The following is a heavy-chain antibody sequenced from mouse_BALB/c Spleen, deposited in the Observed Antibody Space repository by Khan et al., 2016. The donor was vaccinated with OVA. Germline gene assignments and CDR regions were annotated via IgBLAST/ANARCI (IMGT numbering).Heavy chain of an antibody. Sequence: VQLKQSGPGLVKPSQSLSLTCTVTGYSITTDYAWNWIRQFPGNKLEWLGFISYNGNTKYNPSFKSRISITRDTSKNQFFLQLKSVTTEDTARYYCARVYGGDFDYWGQGTTLTVSS. D-gene: IGHD1-1*01. V-gene: IGHV3-2*02. CDR2: ISYNGNT. CDR3: ARVYGGDFDY. J-gene: IGHJ2*01. CDR1: GYSITTDYA.